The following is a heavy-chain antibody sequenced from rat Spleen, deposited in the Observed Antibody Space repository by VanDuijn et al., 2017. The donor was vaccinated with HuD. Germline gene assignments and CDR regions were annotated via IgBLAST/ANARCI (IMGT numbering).Heavy chain of an antibody. D-gene: IGHD4-4*01. J-gene: IGHJ4*01. Sequence: EVQLVESGGGLVQPGRSLKLSCAASGFTFSDYNMAWVRQAPKKGLEWVATISYDGSRTNYRDSVKGRFTISRDNAKSTLYLQVDSLESEDTATFYCARQRCDVMDAWGQGVSVTVSS. CDR1: GFTFSDYN. CDR2: ISYDGSRT. V-gene: IGHV5-7*01. CDR3: ARQRCDVMDA.